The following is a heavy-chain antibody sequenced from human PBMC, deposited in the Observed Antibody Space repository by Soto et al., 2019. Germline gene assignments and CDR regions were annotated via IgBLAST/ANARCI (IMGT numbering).Heavy chain of an antibody. CDR3: ARDMPRELLWFGELSF. D-gene: IGHD3-10*01. CDR2: ISYDGSNK. CDR1: GFTFSSYA. J-gene: IGHJ4*02. Sequence: ESGGGVVQPGRSLRLSCAASGFTFSSYAMHWVRQAPGKGLEWVAVISYDGSNKYYADSVKGRFTISRDNSKNTLYLQMNSLRAEDTAVYYCARDMPRELLWFGELSFWGQGTLVTVSS. V-gene: IGHV3-30-3*01.